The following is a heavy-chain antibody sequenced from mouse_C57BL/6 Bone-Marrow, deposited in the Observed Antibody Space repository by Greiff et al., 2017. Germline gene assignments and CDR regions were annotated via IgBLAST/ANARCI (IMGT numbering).Heavy chain of an antibody. J-gene: IGHJ1*03. CDR3: ARRPTVVATRYFDV. CDR1: GYAFSSSW. D-gene: IGHD1-1*01. Sequence: VQVVESGPELVKPGASVKISCKASGYAFSSSWMNWVKQRPGKGLEWIGRIYPGDGDTNYNGKFKGKATLTADKSSSTAYMQLSSLTSEDSAVYCGARRPTVVATRYFDVWGKGTTVTVSS. V-gene: IGHV1-82*01. CDR2: IYPGDGDT.